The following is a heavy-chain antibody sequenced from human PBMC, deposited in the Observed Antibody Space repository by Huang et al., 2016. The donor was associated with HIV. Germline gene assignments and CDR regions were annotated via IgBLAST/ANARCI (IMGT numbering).Heavy chain of an antibody. J-gene: IGHJ3*02. CDR3: ARVPGFDI. CDR2: IHHSGTT. Sequence: QVQLQESGPGLVKPSETLSLTCSVSGVSVSSDSYYWSWVRQSPAKGLEWIGYIHHSGTTHQNPSLQSRVTISVDMSKNQFSLNLISVTTADTAVYYCARVPGFDIWGPGTRVTVSS. V-gene: IGHV4-61*01. CDR1: GVSVSSDSYY.